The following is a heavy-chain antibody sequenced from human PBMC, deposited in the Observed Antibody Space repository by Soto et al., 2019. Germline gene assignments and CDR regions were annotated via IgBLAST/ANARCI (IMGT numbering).Heavy chain of an antibody. CDR2: IIPIFGTA. D-gene: IGHD3-22*01. J-gene: IGHJ6*02. CDR3: ARGLDYYDSSGYSPRYGMDV. Sequence: ASVKVSCKASGGTFSSYAISWVRQAPGEGLGWMGGIIPIFGTASCAQKGQGRVTITADGSTTTVYMELSSLRAEAPAVSYCARGLDYYDSSGYSPRYGMDVWGQGTTVTVSS. CDR1: GGTFSSYA. V-gene: IGHV1-69*13.